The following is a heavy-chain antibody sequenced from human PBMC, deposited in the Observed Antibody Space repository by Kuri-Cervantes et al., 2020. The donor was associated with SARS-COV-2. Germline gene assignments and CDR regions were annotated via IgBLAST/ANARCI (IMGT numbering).Heavy chain of an antibody. V-gene: IGHV3-64*01. D-gene: IGHD2-2*01. CDR1: GFTFSSYA. Sequence: GESLKISCAASGFTFSSYAMHWVRQAPGKGLEYVSAISSNGGSTYYASSVKGRFTISRDNSKNTLYLQMGILRAEDMAVYYCARDCREYCNSTSCSWFDPWGQGTLVTVSS. CDR2: ISSNGGST. J-gene: IGHJ5*02. CDR3: ARDCREYCNSTSCSWFDP.